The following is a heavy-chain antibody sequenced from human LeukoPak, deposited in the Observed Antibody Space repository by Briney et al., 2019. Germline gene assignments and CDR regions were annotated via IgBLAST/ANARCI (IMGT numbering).Heavy chain of an antibody. Sequence: SVNVSCKASGGTFSRYAISWVRQAPGQGLEWVGGIIPIFGTANYAQKFQGRVTITTDESTSTAYMELSSLRSEDTAVYYCALTVSSSWYGYFQHWGQGTPVTVSS. D-gene: IGHD6-13*01. CDR1: GGTFSRYA. CDR2: IIPIFGTA. J-gene: IGHJ1*01. CDR3: ALTVSSSWYGYFQH. V-gene: IGHV1-69*05.